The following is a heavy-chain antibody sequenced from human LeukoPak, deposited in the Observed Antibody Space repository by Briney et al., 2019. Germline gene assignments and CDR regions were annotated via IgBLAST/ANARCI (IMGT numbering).Heavy chain of an antibody. D-gene: IGHD4-17*01. CDR3: AAYGYYGDYVRDFDY. V-gene: IGHV1-58*02. CDR2: IVVGSGNT. J-gene: IGHJ4*02. CDR1: GFTFTSSA. Sequence: GASVKVSCKASGFTFTSSAMQWVRQARGQRLEWIGWIVVGSGNTNYAQKFQERVTINRDMSTSTAYMELSSLRSEDTAVYYCAAYGYYGDYVRDFDYWGQGTLVTVSS.